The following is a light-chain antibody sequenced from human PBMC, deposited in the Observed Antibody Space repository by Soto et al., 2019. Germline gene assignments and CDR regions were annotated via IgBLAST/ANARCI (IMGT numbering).Light chain of an antibody. Sequence: QSVLTQPASVSGSPGQSITISCTGTSSDVGGYNYVSWYQQHPGKAPKLMIYEVSNRPSGVSNRFSGSKSGNTASLTISGLQAEDEAEYFCASWDDSLNGWAFGGGTKLTVL. V-gene: IGLV2-14*01. J-gene: IGLJ3*02. CDR1: SSDVGGYNY. CDR2: EVS. CDR3: ASWDDSLNGWA.